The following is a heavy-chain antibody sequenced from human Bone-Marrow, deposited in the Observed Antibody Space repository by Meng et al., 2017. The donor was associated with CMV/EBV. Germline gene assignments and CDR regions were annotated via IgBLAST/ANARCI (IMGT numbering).Heavy chain of an antibody. Sequence: SLKISCVASGFTFDDYAMHWVRQAPGKGLEWVSGISWNSGSIGYADSVKGRFTISRDNAKNSLYLQMNSLRAEDMALYYCAKDGGWLQFTHGMDVWGQGTTVTVSS. CDR3: AKDGGWLQFTHGMDV. D-gene: IGHD5-24*01. V-gene: IGHV3-9*03. J-gene: IGHJ6*02. CDR2: ISWNSGSI. CDR1: GFTFDDYA.